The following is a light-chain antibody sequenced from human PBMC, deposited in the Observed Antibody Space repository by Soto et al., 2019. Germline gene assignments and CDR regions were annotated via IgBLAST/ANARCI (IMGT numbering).Light chain of an antibody. Sequence: DVQMTQSPSSLSASVGDRVTITCRASQSISSSLNWYQQKPGKAPNLLIYAASSLQSGVPSRFSGSGSGTDFTLTISSLQPEDFATYYCQQSYTIPEWTFGQGTMVDI. CDR3: QQSYTIPEWT. J-gene: IGKJ1*01. V-gene: IGKV1-39*01. CDR2: AAS. CDR1: QSISSS.